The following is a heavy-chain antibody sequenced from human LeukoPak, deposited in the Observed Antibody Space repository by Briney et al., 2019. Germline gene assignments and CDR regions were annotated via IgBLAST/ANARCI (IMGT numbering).Heavy chain of an antibody. J-gene: IGHJ4*02. CDR3: ARLSGNFGSYYFDY. V-gene: IGHV3-21*01. CDR1: GFTFSSFS. D-gene: IGHD1-26*01. CDR2: ISSVSTYI. Sequence: GGSLRLSRAASGFTFSSFSINWVRQAPGKGLEWVSSISSVSTYIYYADSVKGRFTISRDNAKNSLYLQMNSLRAEDTAVYYCARLSGNFGSYYFDYWGQGTLVTVSS.